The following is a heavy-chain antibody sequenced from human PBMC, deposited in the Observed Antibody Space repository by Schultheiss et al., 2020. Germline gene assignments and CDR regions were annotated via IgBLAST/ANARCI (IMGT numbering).Heavy chain of an antibody. J-gene: IGHJ6*02. Sequence: SETLSLTCTVSGGSISSSSYYWGWIRQPPGKGLEWIGSIYYSGSTYYNPSLKSRVTISVDTSKNQFSLKLSSVTAADTAVYYCARFMVRGVIAGMDVWGQGTTVTVSS. CDR2: IYYSGST. CDR1: GGSISSSSYY. V-gene: IGHV4-39*01. CDR3: ARFMVRGVIAGMDV. D-gene: IGHD3-10*01.